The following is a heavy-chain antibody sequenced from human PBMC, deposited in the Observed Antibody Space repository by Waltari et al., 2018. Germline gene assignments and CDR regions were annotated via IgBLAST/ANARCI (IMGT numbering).Heavy chain of an antibody. J-gene: IGHJ4*02. D-gene: IGHD3-10*01. CDR3: AKDWGYGSGTRYYFDY. Sequence: QVQLVESGGGVVQPGRSLRLSCAASGFTFSSNGMHWIRQAPGKGLEWVAIISYDGIYKDYADSVKGRVTISRDNSKNTLYLQMNSLRAEDTAVYYCAKDWGYGSGTRYYFDYWGQGTLVTVSS. CDR2: ISYDGIYK. V-gene: IGHV3-30*18. CDR1: GFTFSSNG.